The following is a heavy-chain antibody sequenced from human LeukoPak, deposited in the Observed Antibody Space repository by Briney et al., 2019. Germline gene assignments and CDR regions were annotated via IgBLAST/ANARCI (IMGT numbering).Heavy chain of an antibody. CDR1: GFTFSSYS. V-gene: IGHV3-21*01. J-gene: IGHJ4*02. CDR2: ISSSSSYI. D-gene: IGHD4-17*01. CDR3: ARITYGDYGSGY. Sequence: GGSLRLSCAASGFTFSSYSMNWVRQAPGKRLEWVSSISSSSSYIYYADSVKGRFTISRDNAKNSLYLQMNSLRAEDTAVYYCARITYGDYGSGYWGQGTLVTVSS.